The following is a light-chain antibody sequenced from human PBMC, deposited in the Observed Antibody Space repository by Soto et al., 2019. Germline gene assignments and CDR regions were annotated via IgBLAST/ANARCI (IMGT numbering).Light chain of an antibody. J-gene: IGKJ1*01. CDR1: QGISSY. CDR3: QQYYSYPWT. Sequence: IQMTQSPSSFSASTGGRVTITCRASQGISSYLAWYQQKPGKAPKLLIYAASTLQSGVPSRFSGSGSGTDFTLTISCLQSEDFATYYCQQYYSYPWTFGQGTKVDIK. CDR2: AAS. V-gene: IGKV1-8*01.